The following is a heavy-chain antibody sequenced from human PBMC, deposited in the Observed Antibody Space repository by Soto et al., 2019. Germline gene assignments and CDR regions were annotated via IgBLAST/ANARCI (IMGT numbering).Heavy chain of an antibody. CDR1: GGSFSGYY. J-gene: IGHJ4*02. CDR2: INHSGST. D-gene: IGHD3-16*02. CDR3: ARGKLSDYVWGSYRYHFDY. Sequence: SETLSLTCAVYGGSFSGYYWSWIRQPPGKGLEWIGEINHSGSTNYNPSLKSRATISVDTSKNQFSLKLSSVTAADTAVYYCARGKLSDYVWGSYRYHFDYWGQGTVVTVSS. V-gene: IGHV4-34*01.